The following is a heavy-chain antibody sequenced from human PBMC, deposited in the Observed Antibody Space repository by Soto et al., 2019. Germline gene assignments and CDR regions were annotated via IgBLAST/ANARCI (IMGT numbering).Heavy chain of an antibody. CDR2: IIPIFGTA. Sequence: SVKVSCKASGGTFSSYAISWVRQAPGQGLEWMGGIIPIFGTANYAQKFQGRVTITADESTSTAYMELSSLRSEDTAVYYCARGGIAAQRQYNWFDPWGQGTLVTVSS. CDR3: ARGGIAAQRQYNWFDP. CDR1: GGTFSSYA. V-gene: IGHV1-69*13. J-gene: IGHJ5*02. D-gene: IGHD6-6*01.